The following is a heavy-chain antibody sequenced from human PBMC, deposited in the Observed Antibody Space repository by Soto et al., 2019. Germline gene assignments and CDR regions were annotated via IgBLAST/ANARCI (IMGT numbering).Heavy chain of an antibody. J-gene: IGHJ4*02. V-gene: IGHV3-48*02. CDR1: RFTFSIYS. D-gene: IGHD7-27*01. CDR2: ISSSSSTI. Sequence: VGSLRLSYAASRFTFSIYSMNWVRQAPGKGLEWVSYISSSSSTIYYADSVKGRFTISRDNAKNSLYLQMNSLRDEDTAVYYCAILTGYLYWGQGTLVTVSS. CDR3: AILTGYLY.